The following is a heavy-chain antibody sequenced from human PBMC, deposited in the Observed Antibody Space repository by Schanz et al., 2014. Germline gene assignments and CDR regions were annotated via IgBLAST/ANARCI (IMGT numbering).Heavy chain of an antibody. Sequence: QVQLVESGGGVVQPGRSLRLSCAASGFSFDKYGMHWVRQAPGKGLEWVGVIWYDGSNKYYADSVKGRFTISRDNSKNTLYLQMNSLRAEDTAVYYCARDPNGSYGWFDPWGQGTLVTVSS. J-gene: IGHJ5*02. CDR1: GFSFDKYG. CDR2: IWYDGSNK. D-gene: IGHD1-26*01. CDR3: ARDPNGSYGWFDP. V-gene: IGHV3-30*19.